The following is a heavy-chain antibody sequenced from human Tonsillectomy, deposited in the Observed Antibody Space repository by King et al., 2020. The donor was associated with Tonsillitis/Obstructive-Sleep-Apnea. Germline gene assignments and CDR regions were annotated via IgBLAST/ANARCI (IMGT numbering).Heavy chain of an antibody. D-gene: IGHD5-24*01. J-gene: IGHJ4*02. Sequence: HVPLQESGPGLVKPSETLSLTCSVSGDSVRSVHYFWTWIRQPPGKGLEWLGYVYDSGRTDYNPSLKSRLTLSMDVSKNLFSLKMTSMTAADTAIYYCARARRRDGYNGIDFWGQGTLVTVSS. CDR3: ARARRRDGYNGIDF. V-gene: IGHV4-61*03. CDR1: GDSVRSVHYF. CDR2: VYDSGRT.